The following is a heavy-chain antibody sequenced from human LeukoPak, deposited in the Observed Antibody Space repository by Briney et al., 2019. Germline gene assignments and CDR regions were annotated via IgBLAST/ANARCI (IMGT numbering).Heavy chain of an antibody. CDR2: ISCNSGSI. V-gene: IGHV3-9*01. D-gene: IGHD6-19*01. Sequence: GGSLRLSCAASGFTFDDYAMHWVRQAPGKGLEWVSGISCNSGSIGYADSVKGRFTISRDNAKNSLYLQMNSLRAEDTALYYCAKDIFFQESSSGWYGPFDYWGQGTLVTVSS. J-gene: IGHJ4*02. CDR1: GFTFDDYA. CDR3: AKDIFFQESSSGWYGPFDY.